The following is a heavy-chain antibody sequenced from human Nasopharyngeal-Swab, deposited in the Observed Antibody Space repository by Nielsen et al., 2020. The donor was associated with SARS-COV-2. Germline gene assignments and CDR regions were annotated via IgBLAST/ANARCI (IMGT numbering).Heavy chain of an antibody. Sequence: ASVKVSCKASGYTFTSYAMHWVRQAPGQRLEWMGWINAGNGNTKYSQKFQGRVPITRDTSASTAYMELSRLRSEDTAVYYCARVHWGSSSWYMYNWFDPWGQGTLVTVSS. D-gene: IGHD6-13*01. CDR1: GYTFTSYA. CDR2: INAGNGNT. J-gene: IGHJ5*02. CDR3: ARVHWGSSSWYMYNWFDP. V-gene: IGHV1-3*01.